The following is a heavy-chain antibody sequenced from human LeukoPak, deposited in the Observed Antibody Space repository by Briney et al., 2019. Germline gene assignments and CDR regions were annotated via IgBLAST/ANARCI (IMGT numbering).Heavy chain of an antibody. D-gene: IGHD1-26*01. Sequence: PGGSLRLSCAASGFTVSSNYMSWVRQAPGKGLEWVSVIYSGGSTYYADSVKGRFTISRHNSKNTLYLQMNSLRAEDTAVYYCARGPDIVGATFFDYWGQGTLVTVSS. CDR2: IYSGGST. J-gene: IGHJ4*02. V-gene: IGHV3-53*04. CDR1: GFTVSSNY. CDR3: ARGPDIVGATFFDY.